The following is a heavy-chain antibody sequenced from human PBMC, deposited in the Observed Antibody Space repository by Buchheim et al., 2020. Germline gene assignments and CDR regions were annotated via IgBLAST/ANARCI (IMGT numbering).Heavy chain of an antibody. Sequence: DVQLVESGGGLVQRGGSLRLSCAGSGFRFDLHWMSWVRQAPGKGLEWVANIKQDGSEKYYVDSVKDRFTISRDNAKSSLYLQMNSLRAEDTAVYYCARVRGGGSLDYWGQGTL. J-gene: IGHJ4*02. V-gene: IGHV3-7*01. CDR1: GFRFDLHW. CDR2: IKQDGSEK. CDR3: ARVRGGGSLDY. D-gene: IGHD2-15*01.